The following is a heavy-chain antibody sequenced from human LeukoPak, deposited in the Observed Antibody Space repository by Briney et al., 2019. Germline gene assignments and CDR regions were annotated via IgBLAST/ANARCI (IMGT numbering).Heavy chain of an antibody. J-gene: IGHJ5*02. CDR3: ARQVASTGNWFDP. CDR1: DGSISSTYYH. CDR2: IYYSGNI. V-gene: IGHV4-39*01. D-gene: IGHD1-1*01. Sequence: SETLSLTCSISDGSISSTYYHCAWLRQPPGKGLEWIGSIYYSGNIKYNPSLKSRVTISVDTSKKQFSLMVSPVTAADTAIYYCARQVASTGNWFDPWGQGIRVTVSS.